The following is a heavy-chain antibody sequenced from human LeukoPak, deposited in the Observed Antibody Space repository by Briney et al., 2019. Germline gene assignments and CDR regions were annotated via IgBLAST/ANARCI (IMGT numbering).Heavy chain of an antibody. J-gene: IGHJ4*02. D-gene: IGHD2-2*01. Sequence: GGSLRLSCAASGFTFSSYEMNWVRQAPGKGLEWVSYISSSGSTIYYADSVKGRFTISRDNAKNTLYLQMNSLRAEDTAVYYCAKYCSSTSCSDFDYWGQGTLVTVSS. V-gene: IGHV3-48*03. CDR2: ISSSGSTI. CDR3: AKYCSSTSCSDFDY. CDR1: GFTFSSYE.